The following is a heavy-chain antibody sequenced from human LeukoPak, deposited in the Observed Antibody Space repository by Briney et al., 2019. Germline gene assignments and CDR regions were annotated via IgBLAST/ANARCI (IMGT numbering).Heavy chain of an antibody. V-gene: IGHV3-30-3*01. CDR3: ARPPYYGSGSYFDY. J-gene: IGHJ4*02. CDR1: GFTFSSYA. D-gene: IGHD3-10*01. Sequence: GGSLRLSCAASGFTFSSYAMHWVRQAPGKGLEWVAVISYDGSNKYYADSVKGRFTISRDNSKNTLYLQMNSLRAEDTAVYYCARPPYYGSGSYFDYWGQGTLLTVSS. CDR2: ISYDGSNK.